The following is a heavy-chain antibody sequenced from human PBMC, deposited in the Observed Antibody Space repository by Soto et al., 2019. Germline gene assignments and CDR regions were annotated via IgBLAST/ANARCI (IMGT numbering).Heavy chain of an antibody. CDR3: ARGWGLVDGYFDY. D-gene: IGHD2-15*01. Sequence: GASVKVSCKASGYTFTSYAMHWVRQAPGQRLEWMGWFNAGNGNTKYSQKFQGRVTITRDTSASTAYMELSSLRSEDTAVYYCARGWGLVDGYFDYRGQGTLVTVSS. CDR1: GYTFTSYA. J-gene: IGHJ4*02. V-gene: IGHV1-3*01. CDR2: FNAGNGNT.